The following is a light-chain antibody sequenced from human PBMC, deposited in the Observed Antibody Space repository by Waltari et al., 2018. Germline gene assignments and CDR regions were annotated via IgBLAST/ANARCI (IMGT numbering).Light chain of an antibody. CDR1: RSHIGSAY. CDR3: AAWDDSLSGWL. J-gene: IGLJ3*02. Sequence: QSVLTQPPSVSGTPGQEFTISCSGSRSHIGSAYISWYQHFPGMAPKLLIFRNNQRPSGVPDRFSASKSDTSASLAISGLRSEDEADYYCAAWDDSLSGWLFGGGTKLTVL. CDR2: RNN. V-gene: IGLV1-47*01.